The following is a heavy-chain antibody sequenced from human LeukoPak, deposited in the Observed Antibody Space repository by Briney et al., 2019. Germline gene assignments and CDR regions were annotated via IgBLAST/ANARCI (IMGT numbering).Heavy chain of an antibody. CDR2: IHHSGNT. CDR1: GGSISSSY. Sequence: PSETLSLTCTVSGGSISSSYWSWIRQSPGKGLEWVGYIHHSGNTNSNPPLKSRVTISVDTPKNQFSLKLSSVTAADTAVYYCVRWEYFCGNCYFSAFDIWGQGTMVTVSS. J-gene: IGHJ3*02. D-gene: IGHD2-21*01. V-gene: IGHV4-59*01. CDR3: VRWEYFCGNCYFSAFDI.